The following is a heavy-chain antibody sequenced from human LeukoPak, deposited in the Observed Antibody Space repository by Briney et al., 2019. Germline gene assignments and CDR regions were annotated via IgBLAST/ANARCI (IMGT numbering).Heavy chain of an antibody. CDR3: ARRISTRRGETCSSTSCYFDY. J-gene: IGHJ4*02. Sequence: PGGSLRLSCAASGFTFSDYYMSWIRQSPGKGLEWIGSIFHSGITYYYPSFKSRRTISVNTSKNQFSLRLSSVTAADTAVYYCARRISTRRGETCSSTSCYFDYWGQGTLVTVSS. CDR1: GFTFSDYY. CDR2: IFHSGIT. D-gene: IGHD2-2*01. V-gene: IGHV4-38-2*01.